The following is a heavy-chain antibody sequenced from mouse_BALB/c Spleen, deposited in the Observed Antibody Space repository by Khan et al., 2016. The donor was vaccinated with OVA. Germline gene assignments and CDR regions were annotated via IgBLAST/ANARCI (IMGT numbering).Heavy chain of an antibody. CDR1: GYTFTDFT. CDR3: SRGGGGTRVAY. V-gene: IGHV1S137*01. Sequence: QVQLKQSGAELVRPGVSVKISCKGSGYTFTDFTMHWVRQSHAMSLEWIGVISTYYGHATYNQAFKDKATLTVDKSSRPAYMELARLTSEDSAIYYCSRGGGGTRVAYWGQGTLVTVSA. J-gene: IGHJ3*01. CDR2: ISTYYGHA. D-gene: IGHD3-3*01.